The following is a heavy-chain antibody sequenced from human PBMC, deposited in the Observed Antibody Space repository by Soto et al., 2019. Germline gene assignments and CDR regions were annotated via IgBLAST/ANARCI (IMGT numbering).Heavy chain of an antibody. Sequence: QVPLVQSGPEVKKPGASVKVSCKASAYTFTTYGVSWVRQAPGQGLEWMGWISGYNGQTNYAQKFRGRVTITTDTSTSTGYMEVRSLSSDHTAMDYCARDGWKELWVEGLNAMDVWGQGTTVTVSS. D-gene: IGHD5-18*01. CDR1: AYTFTTYG. CDR3: ARDGWKELWVEGLNAMDV. CDR2: ISGYNGQT. V-gene: IGHV1-18*01. J-gene: IGHJ6*02.